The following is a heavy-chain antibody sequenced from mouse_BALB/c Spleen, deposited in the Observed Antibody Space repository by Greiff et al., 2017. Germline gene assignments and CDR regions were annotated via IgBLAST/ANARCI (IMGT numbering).Heavy chain of an antibody. CDR1: GFSLTSYG. V-gene: IGHV2-9*02. CDR2: IWAGGST. J-gene: IGHJ4*01. CDR3: ARGDYGYGYYAMDY. Sequence: QVQLKESGPGLVAPSQSLSITCTVSGFSLTSYGVHWVRQPPGKGLGWLGVIWAGGSTNYNSALMSRLSIRKDNSKSQVFLKMNSLQTDDTAMYYCARGDYGYGYYAMDYWGQGTSVTVSS. D-gene: IGHD1-2*01.